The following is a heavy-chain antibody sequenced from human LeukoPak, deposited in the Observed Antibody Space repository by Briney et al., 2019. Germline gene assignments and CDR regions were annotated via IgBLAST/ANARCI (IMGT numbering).Heavy chain of an antibody. J-gene: IGHJ5*02. Sequence: ASVKVSCKASGYTLNVFFMQWVRQAPGQGLEWMGWINPNSGDTNYAQKFQGRVTMTTDTSTTTAYLEVRSLRSDDTAVYYCARDPSNMVTTQGWFDPWGQGTLVTVSS. CDR2: INPNSGDT. V-gene: IGHV1-2*02. D-gene: IGHD2-21*02. CDR3: ARDPSNMVTTQGWFDP. CDR1: GYTLNVFF.